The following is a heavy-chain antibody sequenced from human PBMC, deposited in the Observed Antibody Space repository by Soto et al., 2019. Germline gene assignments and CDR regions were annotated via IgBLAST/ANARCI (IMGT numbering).Heavy chain of an antibody. CDR2: TSDDGRS. CDR3: ARDAMGSGWLFDY. CDR1: GFTLSRYA. J-gene: IGHJ4*02. V-gene: IGHV3-30*04. D-gene: IGHD6-19*01. Sequence: QVQLVESGGGVVQPGRSLRLSCAASGFTLSRYAMHWVRQAPGKGLEWVAMTSDDGRSDYVDSVKGRFTGARDNDKDTRHLQMNSLRTEDTDVYFCARDAMGSGWLFDYWGQGTLVTVSP.